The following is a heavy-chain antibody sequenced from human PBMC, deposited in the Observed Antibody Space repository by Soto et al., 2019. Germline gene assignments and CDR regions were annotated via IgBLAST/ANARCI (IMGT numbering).Heavy chain of an antibody. V-gene: IGHV4-61*01. CDR1: GGSVSSGSYY. CDR3: AREAGGDYVEDFDY. Sequence: SETLSLTCTVSGGSVSSGSYYWSWIRQPPGKGLEWIGYIYYSGSTNYNPSLKSRVTISVDTSKNQFSLNLSSVTAADTAVYYCAREAGGDYVEDFDYWGQGTLVTVSS. CDR2: IYYSGST. J-gene: IGHJ4*02. D-gene: IGHD4-17*01.